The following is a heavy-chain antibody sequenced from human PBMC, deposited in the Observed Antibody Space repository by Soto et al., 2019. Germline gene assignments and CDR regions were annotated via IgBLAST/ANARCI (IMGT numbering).Heavy chain of an antibody. Sequence: EVQLVESGGGLVQPGRSLRLSCAASGFTFDDYAMHWVRQAPGKGLEWVSGISWNSGSIGYADSVKGRFTISRDNAKNSLYLQMNSLRAEDTALYYCAKDTGYYYGSGSYLVAFQGAFDIWGQGTMVTVSS. CDR3: AKDTGYYYGSGSYLVAFQGAFDI. V-gene: IGHV3-9*01. CDR1: GFTFDDYA. J-gene: IGHJ3*02. CDR2: ISWNSGSI. D-gene: IGHD3-10*01.